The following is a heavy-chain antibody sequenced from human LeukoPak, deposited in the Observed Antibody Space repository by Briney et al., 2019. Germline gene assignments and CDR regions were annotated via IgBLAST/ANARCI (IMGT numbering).Heavy chain of an antibody. D-gene: IGHD6-19*01. V-gene: IGHV4-39*07. CDR1: GGSMSSSSYY. J-gene: IGHJ5*02. Sequence: SETLSLTCTVSGGSMSSSSYYWGWIRQPPGKGLEWIGEINHSGSTNYNPSLKSRVTISVDTSKNQFSLKLSSVTAADTAVYYCARRGSGWSALFWFDPWGQGTLVTVSS. CDR3: ARRGSGWSALFWFDP. CDR2: INHSGST.